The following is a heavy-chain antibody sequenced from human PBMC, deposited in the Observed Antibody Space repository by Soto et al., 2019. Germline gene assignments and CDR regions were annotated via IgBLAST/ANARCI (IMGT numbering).Heavy chain of an antibody. D-gene: IGHD2-21*02. CDR1: GFTFSTYD. CDR3: ARDLWGYCGTDCYPLDV. Sequence: GGSLRLSCAASGFTFSTYDMHWVRQAPGKGLEWVAVIWYHGSNKYFADSVKGRFTISRDNSKNTLYLQMNSLRAEDTAVYYCARDLWGYCGTDCYPLDVWGQGTTVTVSS. J-gene: IGHJ6*02. V-gene: IGHV3-33*01. CDR2: IWYHGSNK.